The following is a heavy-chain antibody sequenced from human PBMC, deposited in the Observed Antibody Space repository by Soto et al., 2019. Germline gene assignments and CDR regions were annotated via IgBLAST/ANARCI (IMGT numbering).Heavy chain of an antibody. V-gene: IGHV1-46*01. CDR3: ARDGNSGWYESHPLNYYYYGMDV. J-gene: IGHJ6*02. D-gene: IGHD6-19*01. Sequence: ASVKVSCKASGYTFTSYYMHWVRQAPGQGLEWMGIINPSGGSTSYAQKFQGRVTMTRDTSTSTVYMELSSLRSEDTAVYYCARDGNSGWYESHPLNYYYYGMDVWGQGTTVTVSS. CDR1: GYTFTSYY. CDR2: INPSGGST.